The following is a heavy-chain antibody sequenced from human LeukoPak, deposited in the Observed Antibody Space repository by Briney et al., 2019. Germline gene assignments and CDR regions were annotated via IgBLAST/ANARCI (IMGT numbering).Heavy chain of an antibody. Sequence: SVKVSCKASGGTFSSYAICWVRQAPGQGLEWMGRIIPIFGTANYAQTFQGRVTITTDESTSTAYMELSSLRSEDTAVYYCAREKYSYGYYFDYWGQGTLVTVSS. CDR3: AREKYSYGYYFDY. D-gene: IGHD5-18*01. V-gene: IGHV1-69*05. J-gene: IGHJ4*02. CDR1: GGTFSSYA. CDR2: IIPIFGTA.